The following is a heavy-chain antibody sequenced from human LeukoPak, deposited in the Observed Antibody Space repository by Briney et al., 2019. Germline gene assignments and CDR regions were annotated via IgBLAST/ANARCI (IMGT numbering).Heavy chain of an antibody. CDR2: INSDGSST. CDR3: ARELSSSWYETDYYYGMDV. CDR1: GFTFSSYW. D-gene: IGHD6-13*01. Sequence: GGSLRLSCAASGFTFSSYWMHWVRHAPGKGLVWVSRINSDGSSTSYADSVKGRFTISRDNAENTLYLQMNSLRAEDTAVYYCARELSSSWYETDYYYGMDVWGQGTTVTVSS. J-gene: IGHJ6*02. V-gene: IGHV3-74*01.